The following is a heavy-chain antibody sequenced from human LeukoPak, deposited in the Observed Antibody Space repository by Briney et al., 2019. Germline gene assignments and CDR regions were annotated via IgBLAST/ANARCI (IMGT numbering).Heavy chain of an antibody. V-gene: IGHV1-46*01. D-gene: IGHD4-11*01. CDR3: ARESQGYSNYDYY. CDR2: INPSGGST. J-gene: IGHJ4*02. CDR1: GYTFTSYY. Sequence: ASVKVSCKASGYTFTSYYMHWVRQATGQGLEWMGIINPSGGSTSYAQKFQGRVTISVDTSKNQFSLKLSSVTAADTAVYYCARESQGYSNYDYYWGQGTLVTVSS.